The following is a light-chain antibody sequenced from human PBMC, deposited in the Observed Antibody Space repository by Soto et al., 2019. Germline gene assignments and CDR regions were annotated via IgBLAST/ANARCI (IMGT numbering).Light chain of an antibody. CDR2: VNRDGSH. CDR1: RGHSRYA. Sequence: QSVLTQSPSASASLGASVKLTCTLSRGHSRYAIAWHQQQPEKGPRYLMKVNRDGSHSKGDGIPDRFSGSSSGAERYLTISSLQSEDEADYYCQTWGTGIVVFGGGTKLTVL. V-gene: IGLV4-69*01. CDR3: QTWGTGIVV. J-gene: IGLJ2*01.